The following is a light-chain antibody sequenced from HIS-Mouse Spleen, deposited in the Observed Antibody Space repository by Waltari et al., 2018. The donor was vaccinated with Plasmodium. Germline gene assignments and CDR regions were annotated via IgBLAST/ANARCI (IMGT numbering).Light chain of an antibody. CDR3: QSYDSSLSGWV. J-gene: IGLJ3*02. CDR2: GKS. Sequence: QSVLTQPPSVSGAPGQRVTISCTGSSSNIGAGYDVHWYQQLPGTAPKLLIYGKSKRPSGSPDRFSGSKSGTSASLAITGLQAEDEADYYCQSYDSSLSGWVFGGGTKLTVL. V-gene: IGLV1-40*01. CDR1: SSNIGAGYD.